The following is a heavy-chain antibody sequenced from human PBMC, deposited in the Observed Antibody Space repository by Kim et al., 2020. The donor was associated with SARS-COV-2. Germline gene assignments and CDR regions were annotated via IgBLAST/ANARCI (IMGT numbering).Heavy chain of an antibody. CDR1: GGSISSYY. J-gene: IGHJ6*02. Sequence: SETLSLTCTVSGGSISSYYWSWIRQPPGKGLEWIGYIYYSGSTNYNPSLKSRVTISVDTSKNQFSLKLSSVTAADTAGYYCARTVGNYYYGVDVWGQGTT. CDR2: IYYSGST. V-gene: IGHV4-59*01. CDR3: ARTVGNYYYGVDV.